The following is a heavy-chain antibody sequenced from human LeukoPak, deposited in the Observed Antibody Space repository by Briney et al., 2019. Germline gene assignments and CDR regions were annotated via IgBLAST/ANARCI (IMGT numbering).Heavy chain of an antibody. CDR2: IYYSGST. V-gene: IGHV4-39*01. D-gene: IGHD3-22*01. CDR1: GGSISSSIYY. Sequence: SETLSLTCTVSGGSISSSIYYWGWIRQPPGKGLEWIGSIYYSGSTYYNPSLKSRVTISVDTSKNQFSLKLSSVTAADTAVYYCARHEGYDSSGYYYVVWGQGTLVTVSS. J-gene: IGHJ4*02. CDR3: ARHEGYDSSGYYYVV.